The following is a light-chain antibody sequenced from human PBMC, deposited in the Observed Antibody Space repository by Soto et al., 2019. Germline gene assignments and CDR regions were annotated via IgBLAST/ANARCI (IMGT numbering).Light chain of an antibody. Sequence: EIVMTQSPATLSVSPGERATLSCRASHSVSSNLAWYQQKPGQAPRLLIYGASTRATGIPARFSGSGSGTEFTITISSLQSEDLAVYDCQQYNNWPVTFGGGTKVEIK. V-gene: IGKV3-15*01. CDR2: GAS. CDR1: HSVSSN. CDR3: QQYNNWPVT. J-gene: IGKJ4*01.